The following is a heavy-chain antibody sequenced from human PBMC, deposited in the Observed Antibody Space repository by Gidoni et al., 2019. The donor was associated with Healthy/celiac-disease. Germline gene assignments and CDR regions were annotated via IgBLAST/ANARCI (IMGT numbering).Heavy chain of an antibody. V-gene: IGHV4-31*03. CDR3: AREFRGHYDFWSGSNWFDP. J-gene: IGHJ5*02. D-gene: IGHD3-3*01. CDR2: IYYSGST. Sequence: HVQLQESGPGLVKPSQTLSLPCPVSGGSISSGGSYWSWIRQHPGKGLEWIGYIYYSGSTYYNPYLKSRVTISVDTSKNQFSLKLSSVTAADTAVYYCAREFRGHYDFWSGSNWFDPWGQGTLVTVSS. CDR1: GGSISSGGSY.